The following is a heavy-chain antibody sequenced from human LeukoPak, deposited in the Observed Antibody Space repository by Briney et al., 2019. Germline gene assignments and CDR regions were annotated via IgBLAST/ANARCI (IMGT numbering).Heavy chain of an antibody. Sequence: GGSLRLSCAASGFTFSSYAMSWVRQGPGKWLEWVSAISGSGGSTYYADSVKGRFTISRDNSKNMLFLHMTNLRAEDTAVYYCARDRDIILIGHGMDVWGQGTTVTVSS. V-gene: IGHV3-23*01. CDR2: ISGSGGST. D-gene: IGHD3/OR15-3a*01. CDR3: ARDRDIILIGHGMDV. CDR1: GFTFSSYA. J-gene: IGHJ6*02.